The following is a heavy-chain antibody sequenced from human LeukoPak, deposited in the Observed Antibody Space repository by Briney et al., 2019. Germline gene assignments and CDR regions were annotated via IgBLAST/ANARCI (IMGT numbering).Heavy chain of an antibody. Sequence: SETLSLTCAVYGGSFSGYYWSWIRQPPGKGLEWIGEINHSGSTNYNPSLKSRVTISVDTSKNQFSLKLSSVTAADTAVYYCARHTTLTSGGNFDYWGQGTLVTVSS. D-gene: IGHD1-1*01. CDR3: ARHTTLTSGGNFDY. CDR2: INHSGST. CDR1: GGSFSGYY. J-gene: IGHJ4*02. V-gene: IGHV4-34*01.